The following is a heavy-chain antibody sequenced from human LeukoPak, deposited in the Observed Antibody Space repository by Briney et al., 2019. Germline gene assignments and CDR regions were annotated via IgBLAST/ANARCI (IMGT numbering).Heavy chain of an antibody. CDR2: IKSENDGGTT. J-gene: IGHJ4*02. CDR1: GYTFSKGW. V-gene: IGHV3-15*01. Sequence: KPGGSLRLSCAASGYTFSKGWMSWVRQAPGKGLEWVGRIKSENDGGTTDYAAPVKGRFTISRDDSKNTLYLQMNSLKTEDTAVYYCASMTTSSGANDYWGQGTLVTVSS. D-gene: IGHD4-17*01. CDR3: ASMTTSSGANDY.